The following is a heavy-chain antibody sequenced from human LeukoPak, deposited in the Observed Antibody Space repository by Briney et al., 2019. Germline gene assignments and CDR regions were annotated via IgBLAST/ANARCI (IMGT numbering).Heavy chain of an antibody. D-gene: IGHD2-21*01. CDR1: GYTFTSYY. CDR3: ARSGVEGLWSPDLDY. CDR2: INPSGGST. V-gene: IGHV1-46*01. J-gene: IGHJ4*02. Sequence: ASVKVSCKASGYTFTSYYIHWVRQAPGQGLEWMGIINPSGGSTSYAQIFQGRVTMTRDTSTNTVYMDLSSLRSEDTAVYYCARSGVEGLWSPDLDYWGQGTLVTVSS.